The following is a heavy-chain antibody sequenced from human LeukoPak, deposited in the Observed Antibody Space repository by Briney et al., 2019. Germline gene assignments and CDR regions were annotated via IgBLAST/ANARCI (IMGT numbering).Heavy chain of an antibody. CDR2: ISGSGGST. V-gene: IGHV3-23*01. CDR1: GFTFSSYG. D-gene: IGHD2-21*02. Sequence: PGGSLRLSCVASGFTFSSYGMSWVRQAPGKGLEWVSAISGSGGSTYYADSVKGRFTISRDNSKNTLYLQMNSLRAEDTAVYYCAKGGVVSALRNWFDPWGQGTLVTVSS. J-gene: IGHJ5*02. CDR3: AKGGVVSALRNWFDP.